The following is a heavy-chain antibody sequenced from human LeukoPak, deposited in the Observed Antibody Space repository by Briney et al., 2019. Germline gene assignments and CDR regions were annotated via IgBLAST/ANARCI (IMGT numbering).Heavy chain of an antibody. CDR1: GGSFSGYY. D-gene: IGHD3-22*01. J-gene: IGHJ3*02. CDR3: ARPSYYDSSGYSAFDI. Sequence: SETLSLTCAVYGGSFSGYYWSWIRQPPGKGLEWIGEINHSGSTNYNPSLKSRVTISVDTSKNQFSLKLSSVTAADTAVYYCARPSYYDSSGYSAFDIWGQGTMVTVSS. CDR2: INHSGST. V-gene: IGHV4-34*01.